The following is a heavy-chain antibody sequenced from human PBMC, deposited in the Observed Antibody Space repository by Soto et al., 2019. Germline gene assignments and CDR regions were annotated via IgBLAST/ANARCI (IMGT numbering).Heavy chain of an antibody. Sequence: GASVKVSCKVSGYTLSELSMHWVRQAPAKGLEWMGGFDPEDGETIYAQKFQGRVTMTEDTSTDTAYMELSSLRSEDTAVYYCTTVEKMITFGGVIDISPPFDYWGQGTLVTVSS. J-gene: IGHJ4*02. CDR3: TTVEKMITFGGVIDISPPFDY. V-gene: IGHV1-24*01. CDR1: GYTLSELS. CDR2: FDPEDGET. D-gene: IGHD3-16*02.